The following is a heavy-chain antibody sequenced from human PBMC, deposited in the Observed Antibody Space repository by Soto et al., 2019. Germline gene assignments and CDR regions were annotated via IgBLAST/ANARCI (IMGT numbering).Heavy chain of an antibody. D-gene: IGHD2-2*01. J-gene: IGHJ4*02. CDR2: ISGSGGST. V-gene: IGHV3-23*01. CDR1: GFTFSSYA. CDR3: AKDRNIVVVPAATPPYYFDY. Sequence: GGSLRLSCAASGFTFSSYAMSWVRQAPGKGLEWVSAISGSGGSTYYADSVKGRFTISRDNSKNTLYLQMNSLRAEDTAVYYCAKDRNIVVVPAATPPYYFDYWGQGTLVTVSS.